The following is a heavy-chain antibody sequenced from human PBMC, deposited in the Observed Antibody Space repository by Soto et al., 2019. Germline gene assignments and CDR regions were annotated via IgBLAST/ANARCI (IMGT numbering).Heavy chain of an antibody. CDR2: ISAYNGNT. D-gene: IGHD3-22*01. J-gene: IGHJ3*02. V-gene: IGHV1-18*01. CDR1: GYTFTSYG. Sequence: ASVKVSCKASGYTFTSYGISWVRQAPGQGLEWMGWISAYNGNTNYAQKLQGRVTMTTDTSTSTAYMELRSLRSDDTAVYYCASFGRYYYDSSGYRDAFDIWGQGTMVTVSS. CDR3: ASFGRYYYDSSGYRDAFDI.